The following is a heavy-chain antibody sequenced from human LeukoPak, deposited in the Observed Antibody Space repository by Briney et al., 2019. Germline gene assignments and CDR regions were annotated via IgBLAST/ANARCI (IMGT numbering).Heavy chain of an antibody. V-gene: IGHV5-51*01. D-gene: IGHD4-17*01. J-gene: IGHJ4*02. CDR2: IYPGDSDT. CDR1: GYSFSSYW. Sequence: GESLKISCEGSGYSFSSYWIGWVRQMPGKGLEWMGIIYPGDSDTRYSPSFQGQVTISADKSISTAYLQWSSLRASDTAMYYCVRPVNYGDHGDYWGQGTLVTVSS. CDR3: VRPVNYGDHGDY.